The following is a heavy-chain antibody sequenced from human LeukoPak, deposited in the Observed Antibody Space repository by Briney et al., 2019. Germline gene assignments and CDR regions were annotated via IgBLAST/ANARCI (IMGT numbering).Heavy chain of an antibody. Sequence: GGSLRLSCTASGFSFRSYWMGWVRQAPGKGPEWVANIRHDGNEMYYVDSVKGRFTISRDNAKNSLYLQMNSLRAEDTAVYYCAREDDSSDPGYWGQGTLVTVSS. V-gene: IGHV3-7*01. D-gene: IGHD3-22*01. CDR1: GFSFRSYW. J-gene: IGHJ4*02. CDR2: IRHDGNEM. CDR3: AREDDSSDPGY.